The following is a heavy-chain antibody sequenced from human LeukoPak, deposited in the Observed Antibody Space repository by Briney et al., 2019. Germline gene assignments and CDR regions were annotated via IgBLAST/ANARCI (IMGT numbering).Heavy chain of an antibody. Sequence: SETLSLTCAVYGGSFSGFYWSWIRLPPGKGLEWIGEINHSGSTNYNPSLKSRVTISVDTSKNQFSLKLTSATAADTAVYYCARTGRTSSVAYYFYMDVWGKGTTVTVSS. CDR1: GGSFSGFY. J-gene: IGHJ6*03. D-gene: IGHD6-6*01. CDR3: ARTGRTSSVAYYFYMDV. V-gene: IGHV4-34*01. CDR2: INHSGST.